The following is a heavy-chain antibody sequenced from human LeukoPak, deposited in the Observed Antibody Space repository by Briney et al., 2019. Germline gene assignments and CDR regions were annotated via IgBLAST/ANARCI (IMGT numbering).Heavy chain of an antibody. D-gene: IGHD1-14*01. V-gene: IGHV5-51*01. CDR3: ARKQVHQPGPNFDN. CDR2: IYPGDSDT. Sequence: GESLKISCKGSGYSFSYYWIGWVRQMPGKGPECMGIIYPGDSDTRYSPSFQGQVTISADKSINTIYLQWSSLKASDTAMCYCARKQVHQPGPNFDNWGQGTLVTVSS. CDR1: GYSFSYYW. J-gene: IGHJ4*02.